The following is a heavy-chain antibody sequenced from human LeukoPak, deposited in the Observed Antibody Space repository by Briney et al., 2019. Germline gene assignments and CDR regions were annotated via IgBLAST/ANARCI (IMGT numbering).Heavy chain of an antibody. CDR2: IRYDGSNK. CDR3: AKVGQYCSSTSCRDRYYMDV. J-gene: IGHJ6*03. CDR1: GFTFSSYA. Sequence: SGGSLRLSCAASGFTFSSYAMHWVRQAPGKGLEWVAFIRYDGSNKYYADSVKGRFTISRDNSKNTLYLQMNSLRAEDTAVYYCAKVGQYCSSTSCRDRYYMDVWGKGTTVTISS. D-gene: IGHD2-2*01. V-gene: IGHV3-30*02.